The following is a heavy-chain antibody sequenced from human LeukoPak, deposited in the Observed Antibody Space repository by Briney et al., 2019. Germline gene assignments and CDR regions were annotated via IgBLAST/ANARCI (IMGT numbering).Heavy chain of an antibody. D-gene: IGHD1-7*01. CDR1: GFTFSSYW. V-gene: IGHV3-74*01. CDR2: ISGDGSST. J-gene: IGHJ4*02. CDR3: ARGGWGTAIDY. Sequence: PGGSLRLSCAASGFTFSSYWMHWVRQAPGKGLVWVSYISGDGSSTTYADSVKGRFTISRDNAKNPLDLQMNSLRAEDTAVYYCARGGWGTAIDYWAQGTLVTVSS.